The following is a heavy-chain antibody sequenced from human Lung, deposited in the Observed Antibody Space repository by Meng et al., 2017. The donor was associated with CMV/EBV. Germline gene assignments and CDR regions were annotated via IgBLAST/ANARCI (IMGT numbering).Heavy chain of an antibody. V-gene: IGHV3-74*03. Sequence: GEXXKISCEASGFAFNNFWMHWVRQDPGKGLLWVSRVDGAGAGIMYADSVKGRFTISRDPARNTVYLQMNNLRVDDTAVYYCVRDRGLGGIDSWGQGKLVNGAS. CDR1: GFAFNNFW. D-gene: IGHD3-10*01. CDR3: VRDRGLGGIDS. J-gene: IGHJ4*02. CDR2: VDGAGAGI.